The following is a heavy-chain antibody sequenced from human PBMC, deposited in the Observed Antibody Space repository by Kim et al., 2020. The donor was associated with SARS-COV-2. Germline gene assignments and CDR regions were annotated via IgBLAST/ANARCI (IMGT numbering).Heavy chain of an antibody. CDR1: GFTFSSFA. CDR3: AKAFYF. Sequence: GGSLRLSCAASGFTFSSFAMNWVRQAPGKGLEWASVISGGVGSTYYADSVESRFTFPRANSKYTLYLQMKSLRADDTAVSYCAKAFYF. CDR2: ISGGVGST. V-gene: IGHV3-23*01. J-gene: IGHJ2*01.